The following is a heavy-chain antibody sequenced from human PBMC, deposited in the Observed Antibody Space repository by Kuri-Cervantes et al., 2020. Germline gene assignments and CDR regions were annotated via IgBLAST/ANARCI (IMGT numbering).Heavy chain of an antibody. V-gene: IGHV3-53*05. CDR3: ARGGRGLLAPFDY. D-gene: IGHD5-24*01. Sequence: GVLKISCAASGFTVSSNYMSWVRQAPGKGLEWVSVIYSGGSTYYADSVKGRFTISRDNSKNTLYLQMNSLRSDDTAVYYCARGGRGLLAPFDYWGQGTLVTVSS. CDR1: GFTVSSNY. J-gene: IGHJ4*02. CDR2: IYSGGST.